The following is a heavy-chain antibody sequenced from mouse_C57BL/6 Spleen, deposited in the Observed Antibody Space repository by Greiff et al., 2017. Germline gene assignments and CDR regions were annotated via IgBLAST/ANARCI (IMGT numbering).Heavy chain of an antibody. J-gene: IGHJ4*01. CDR3: ARSMITTWRYAMDY. CDR2: IDLEDGET. D-gene: IGHD2-4*01. CDR1: SINIQDYY. Sequence: VQLQQAGAELVKPGASVKLSCTSSSINIQDYYLPWLKQRTEQGLEWIGRIDLEDGETKYAPKFPGKATITADPSSNTAYLQLSSLTSEDTAVYYCARSMITTWRYAMDYWGQGTSVTVSS. V-gene: IGHV14-2*01.